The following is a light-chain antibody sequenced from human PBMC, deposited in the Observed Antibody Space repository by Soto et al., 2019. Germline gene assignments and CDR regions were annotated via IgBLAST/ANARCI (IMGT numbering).Light chain of an antibody. J-gene: IGKJ4*01. CDR2: LGS. CDR1: QSLLHSNGYNY. V-gene: IGKV2-28*01. Sequence: DSLMTQSPLSLPVTPGEPASISCRSSQSLLHSNGYNYLDWYLQKPGQSPQLLIYLGSSRASGVPDRFSGSGSGTDFTLKISRVEAEDVGVYYCMEALQSPLTFGGGTKVDTK. CDR3: MEALQSPLT.